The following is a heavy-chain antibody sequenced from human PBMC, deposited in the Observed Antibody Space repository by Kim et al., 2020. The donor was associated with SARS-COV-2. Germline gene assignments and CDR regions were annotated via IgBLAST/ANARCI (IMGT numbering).Heavy chain of an antibody. V-gene: IGHV3-74*01. J-gene: IGHJ2*01. Sequence: ADSVQGRFSISRDNAKNTLYLQMNSLRAEDTAVYYCARRTATAGGYWYFDLWGRGTLVTVSS. CDR3: ARRTATAGGYWYFDL. D-gene: IGHD6-13*01.